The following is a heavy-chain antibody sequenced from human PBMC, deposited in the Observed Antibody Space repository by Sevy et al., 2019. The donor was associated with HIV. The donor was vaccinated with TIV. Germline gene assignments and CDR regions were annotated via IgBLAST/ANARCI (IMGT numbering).Heavy chain of an antibody. CDR2: ITLRGSTI. Sequence: GSLRLSCTASGFTFSSYEMNWVRQAPGKGLEWVSYITLRGSTIYYADSVKGRFTISRDNAKNSLYLQMNSLRAEDTAVYYCARDRQGITVAGTAIDYWGQGTLVTVSS. J-gene: IGHJ4*02. CDR3: ARDRQGITVAGTAIDY. D-gene: IGHD6-19*01. V-gene: IGHV3-48*03. CDR1: GFTFSSYE.